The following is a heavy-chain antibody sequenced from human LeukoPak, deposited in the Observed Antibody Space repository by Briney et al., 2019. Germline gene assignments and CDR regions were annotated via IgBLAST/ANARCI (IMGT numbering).Heavy chain of an antibody. CDR3: ARARPYYDILTGYLDTSEYFQH. D-gene: IGHD3-9*01. Sequence: SGPTLVKPTQTLTLTCTFSGLSLSTSGVGVGWIRQPPGKALEWLALIYWDDDKRYSPSLKSRLTITKDTSKNQVVLTMTNMDPVDTATYYCARARPYYDILTGYLDTSEYFQHWGQGTLVTVSS. V-gene: IGHV2-5*02. CDR2: IYWDDDK. CDR1: GLSLSTSGVG. J-gene: IGHJ1*01.